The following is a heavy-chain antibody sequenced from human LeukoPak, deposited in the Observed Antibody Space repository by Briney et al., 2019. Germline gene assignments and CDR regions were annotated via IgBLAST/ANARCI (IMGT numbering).Heavy chain of an antibody. V-gene: IGHV3-15*05. CDR3: TTDYYDSSDY. CDR2: IKSKTDGGTT. Sequence: GGSLRLSCAASGFTFSSYSMNWVRQAPGKGLEWVGRIKSKTDGGTTDCAAPVKGRFTISRDDSKNTVYLQMNSLRTEDTAVYYCTTDYYDSSDYWGQGTLVTVSS. J-gene: IGHJ4*02. D-gene: IGHD3-22*01. CDR1: GFTFSSYS.